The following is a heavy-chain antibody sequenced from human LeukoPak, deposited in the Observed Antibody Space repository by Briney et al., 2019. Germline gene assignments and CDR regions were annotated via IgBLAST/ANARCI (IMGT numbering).Heavy chain of an antibody. CDR1: GFTFDDYS. J-gene: IGHJ4*02. Sequence: GGSLRLSCAASGFTFDDYSMHWVRQVPGKGLEWVSFITWDGGSTYYADSVKGRFTISRDNSRNSLYLQMNSLRVDDTALYHCAKEYFDDGPFDSWGQGTLVTVSS. V-gene: IGHV3-43D*03. CDR3: AKEYFDDGPFDS. D-gene: IGHD3-9*01. CDR2: ITWDGGST.